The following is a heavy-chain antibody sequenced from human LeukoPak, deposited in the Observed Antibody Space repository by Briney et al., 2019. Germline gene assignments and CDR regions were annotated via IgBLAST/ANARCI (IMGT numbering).Heavy chain of an antibody. CDR3: TRTAGFLGGGYYMDV. Sequence: GGSLRLSCAASGFTFSDHYMDWVRQAPGKGLEWVGRSRNKANTYTTEYAASVKGRFTISRDDSKNSLYLQMNSLKTEDTAVYYCTRTAGFLGGGYYMDVWGEGTTVTISS. J-gene: IGHJ6*03. D-gene: IGHD3-3*01. CDR1: GFTFSDHY. CDR2: SRNKANTYTT. V-gene: IGHV3-72*01.